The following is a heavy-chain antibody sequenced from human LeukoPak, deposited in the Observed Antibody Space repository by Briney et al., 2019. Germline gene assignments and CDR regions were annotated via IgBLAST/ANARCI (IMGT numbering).Heavy chain of an antibody. V-gene: IGHV3-48*03. CDR2: ISSSGSTI. CDR1: GFTFSSYE. Sequence: GGSLRLSCAASGFTFSSYEMNWVRQAPGKGLEWVSYISSSGSTIYYADSVKGRFPISRDNAKNSLYLQMNSLRAEDTAVYYCARVSSGWHPQLTDWDQGTLVTVSS. J-gene: IGHJ4*02. D-gene: IGHD6-19*01. CDR3: ARVSSGWHPQLTD.